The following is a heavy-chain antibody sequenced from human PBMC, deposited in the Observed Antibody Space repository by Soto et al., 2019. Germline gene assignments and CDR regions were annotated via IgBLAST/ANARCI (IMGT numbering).Heavy chain of an antibody. D-gene: IGHD3-10*01. V-gene: IGHV4-31*03. CDR2: IYYSGST. Sequence: QVQLQESGPGLVKPSQTLSLTCTVSGGSINSGAYYWSWIRQHPGKGLEWIGYIYYSGSTYYNPSLKSRVTISVDTSKTQFSLKLGSVTAADTAVYYCARAGLGYSYGMDVWGQGTTVTVSS. CDR1: GGSINSGAYY. CDR3: ARAGLGYSYGMDV. J-gene: IGHJ6*02.